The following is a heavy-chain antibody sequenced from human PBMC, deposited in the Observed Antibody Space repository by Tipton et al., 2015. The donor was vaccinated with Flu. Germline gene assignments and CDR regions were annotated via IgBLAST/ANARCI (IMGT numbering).Heavy chain of an antibody. CDR2: IANDGSTQ. V-gene: IGHV3-30*02. CDR1: GFFFSSFP. CDR3: AKDLTGGSYSMDV. J-gene: IGHJ6*02. Sequence: GSLRLSCAASGFFFSSFPMHWVRQAPGKGLEWVAFIANDGSTQHYADSVKGRFTISRDNSKNTVFLLMNSLGVEDTAAYSCAKDLTGGSYSMDVWGQGTTVTVS. D-gene: IGHD2-15*01.